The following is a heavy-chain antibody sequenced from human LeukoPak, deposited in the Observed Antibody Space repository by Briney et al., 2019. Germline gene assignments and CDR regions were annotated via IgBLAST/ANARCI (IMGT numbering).Heavy chain of an antibody. Sequence: GGSLRLSCAASGFSFSIYSMTWVRQAPGKGLEWVSYISSSGSTIYYADSVKGRFTISRDNAKNSLYLQMNSLRAEDTAVYYCAELGITMIGGVWGKGTTVTVSS. CDR1: GFSFSIYS. V-gene: IGHV3-48*04. J-gene: IGHJ6*04. D-gene: IGHD3-10*02. CDR2: ISSSGSTI. CDR3: AELGITMIGGV.